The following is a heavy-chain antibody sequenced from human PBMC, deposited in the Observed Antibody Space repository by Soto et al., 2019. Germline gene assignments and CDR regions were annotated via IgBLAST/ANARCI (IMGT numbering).Heavy chain of an antibody. CDR1: GLSVSNYL. CDR2: INSDDTSS. Sequence: GGSLRLSCAASGLSVSNYLMHWVRQTPGKGLVWVSRINSDDTSSSYAASVKGRFTISRDNAKNTLYLQMNSLRAEDTAVYYCARGCRGGGHYHSGYWGQGTLVTVS. CDR3: ARGCRGGGHYHSGY. D-gene: IGHD3-10*01. J-gene: IGHJ4*02. V-gene: IGHV3-74*01.